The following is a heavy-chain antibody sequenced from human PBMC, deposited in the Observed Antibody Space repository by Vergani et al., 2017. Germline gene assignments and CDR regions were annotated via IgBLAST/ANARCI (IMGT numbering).Heavy chain of an antibody. Sequence: QLQLQESGPGLVKPSETLSLTCTVSGGSISSSSYYWGWIRQPPGKGLEWIGSIYYSGSTYYNPSLKSRVTISVDTSKNQFSRKLSSVTAADTAVYYCARSQRSGYSSGWYGGVYDYWGQGTLVTVSS. CDR2: IYYSGST. V-gene: IGHV4-39*07. CDR1: GGSISSSSYY. J-gene: IGHJ4*02. CDR3: ARSQRSGYSSGWYGGVYDY. D-gene: IGHD6-19*01.